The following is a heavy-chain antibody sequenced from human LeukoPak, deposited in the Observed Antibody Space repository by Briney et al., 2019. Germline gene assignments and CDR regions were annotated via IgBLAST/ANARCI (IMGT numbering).Heavy chain of an antibody. J-gene: IGHJ4*02. CDR1: GGSISSSSYY. Sequence: SETLSLTCTVSGGSISSSSYYWGWIRQPPGKGLEWIGSIYYSGSTYYNPSLKSRVTISVDTSKNQFSLKLSSVTAADTAVYYCVRHGLRGSNRGGSGSYYYWGQGTLVTVSS. V-gene: IGHV4-39*01. D-gene: IGHD3-10*01. CDR2: IYYSGST. CDR3: VRHGLRGSNRGGSGSYYY.